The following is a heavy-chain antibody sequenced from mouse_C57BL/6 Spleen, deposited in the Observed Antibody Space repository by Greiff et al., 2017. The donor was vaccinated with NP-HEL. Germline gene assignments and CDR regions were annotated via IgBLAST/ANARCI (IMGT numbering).Heavy chain of an antibody. J-gene: IGHJ2*01. V-gene: IGHV3-6*01. CDR1: GYSITSGYY. CDR2: ISYDGSN. D-gene: IGHD1-1*01. CDR3: ARVPGIYYYGSSYRNYFDY. Sequence: EVKLQESGPGLVKPSQSLSLTCSVTGYSITSGYYWNWIRQFPGNKLEWMGYISYDGSNNYNPSLKNRISITRDTSKNQFFLKLNSVTTEDTATYYCARVPGIYYYGSSYRNYFDYWGQGTTLTVSS.